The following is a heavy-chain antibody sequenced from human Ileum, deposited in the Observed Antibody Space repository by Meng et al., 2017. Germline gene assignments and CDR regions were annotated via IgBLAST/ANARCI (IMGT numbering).Heavy chain of an antibody. D-gene: IGHD1-26*01. J-gene: IGHJ4*02. CDR1: GDSVSSDNYY. CDR3: ARTPLYSGSYYFDP. V-gene: IGHV4-61*03. Sequence: QGQPQESRPGLVRPSGTLSLTCTVSGDSVSSDNYYWSWIRQPPGKGLEWIGYVYYSGHTDCNPSLKSRLSISIDTSKNHFSLKLSSVTAADTAVYYCARTPLYSGSYYFDPWGQGALVTVSS. CDR2: VYYSGHT.